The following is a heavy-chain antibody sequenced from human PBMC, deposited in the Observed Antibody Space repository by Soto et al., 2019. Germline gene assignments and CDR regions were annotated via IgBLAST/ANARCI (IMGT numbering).Heavy chain of an antibody. V-gene: IGHV3-30*18. CDR3: AKDWPESLYYYGSGSPIDY. CDR2: ISYDGSNK. J-gene: IGHJ4*02. Sequence: GSLRLSCAASGFTFSSYGMHWVRQAPGKGLEWVAVISYDGSNKYYADSVKGRFTISRDNSKNTLYLQMNSLRAEDTAVYYCAKDWPESLYYYGSGSPIDYWGQGTLVTVSS. CDR1: GFTFSSYG. D-gene: IGHD3-10*01.